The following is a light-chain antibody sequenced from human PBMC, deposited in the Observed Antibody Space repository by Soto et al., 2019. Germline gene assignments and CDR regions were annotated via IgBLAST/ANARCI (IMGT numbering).Light chain of an antibody. CDR3: QSYDSSLSGYV. CDR2: TDN. CDR1: SSNIGAGYD. J-gene: IGLJ1*01. V-gene: IGLV1-40*01. Sequence: QSVLTQPPSVSGAPGQRVTISCTGSSSNIGAGYDVHWYQQLPGTAPKLLIYTDNNRPSGVPDRVSGSKSATSASLAITGLQAEDEADYYCQSYDSSLSGYVFGTGTKLTVL.